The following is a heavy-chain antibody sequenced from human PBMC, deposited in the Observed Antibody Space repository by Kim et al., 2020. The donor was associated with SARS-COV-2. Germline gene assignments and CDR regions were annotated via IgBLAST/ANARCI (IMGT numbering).Heavy chain of an antibody. J-gene: IGHJ3*02. CDR3: ARSSTGANVFDI. V-gene: IGHV4-34*01. Sequence: NYNPSLKSRVTISVDTSKNHFSLKVTSVTAADTAVYSCARSSTGANVFDIWGQGTMVTVSS. D-gene: IGHD7-27*01.